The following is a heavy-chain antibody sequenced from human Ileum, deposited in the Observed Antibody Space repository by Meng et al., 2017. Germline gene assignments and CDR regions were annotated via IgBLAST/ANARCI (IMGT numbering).Heavy chain of an antibody. J-gene: IGHJ4*02. CDR2: VSYDGSKT. D-gene: IGHD1-26*01. Sequence: GGSLRLSCAASGFTFSGYAMHWVRQAPGKGLEWVAVVSYDGSKTYYADSVKGRFTSSRDNSKNKNTLSLEMNSLRLEDTAVYYCARDLSIVGVTTGIFDYWGQGTLVTVSS. CDR3: ARDLSIVGVTTGIFDY. V-gene: IGHV3-30*04. CDR1: GFTFSGYA.